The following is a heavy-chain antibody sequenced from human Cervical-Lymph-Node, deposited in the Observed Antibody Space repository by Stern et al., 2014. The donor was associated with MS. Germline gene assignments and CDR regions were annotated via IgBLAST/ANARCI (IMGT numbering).Heavy chain of an antibody. CDR1: GFTFSSSG. Sequence: EVQLVESGGGLVQPGGSLRLSCAASGFTFSSSGMHWVRQAPGKGLEWVSYISSVSKTIYYADSVKGRFTISRDNAKNSLYLQMNSLRAGDAAVYYCASNWGSDAFDIWGQGTMVTVSS. V-gene: IGHV3-48*01. CDR3: ASNWGSDAFDI. CDR2: ISSVSKTI. D-gene: IGHD7-27*01. J-gene: IGHJ3*02.